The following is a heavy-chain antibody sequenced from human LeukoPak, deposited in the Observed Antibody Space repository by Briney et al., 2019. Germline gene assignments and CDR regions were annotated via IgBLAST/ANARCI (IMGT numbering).Heavy chain of an antibody. V-gene: IGHV3-15*07. CDR3: TTVPPMIVVVIDGGHDDY. Sequence: PGGSLRLSCAASGFTFSNAWMNWVRQAPGKGLEWVGRIKSKTDGGTTDYAAPVKGRFTISRDDSKNTLYLQMNSLKTEDTAVYYCTTVPPMIVVVIDGGHDDYWGQGTLVTVSS. D-gene: IGHD3-22*01. J-gene: IGHJ4*02. CDR1: GFTFSNAW. CDR2: IKSKTDGGTT.